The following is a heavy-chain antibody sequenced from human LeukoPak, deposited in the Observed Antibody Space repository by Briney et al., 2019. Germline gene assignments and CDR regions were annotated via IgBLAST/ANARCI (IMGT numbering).Heavy chain of an antibody. J-gene: IGHJ5*02. CDR3: ARGAAYCGGDCYHNNWFDP. V-gene: IGHV1-8*03. CDR1: GYTFTSYD. CDR2: MNPNSGNT. D-gene: IGHD2-21*01. Sequence: GASVKVSCKASGYTFTSYDINWVRQATGQGLEWMGWMNPNSGNTGYAQKFQGRVTITRNTSISTAYMELSSLRSEDTAVYYCARGAAYCGGDCYHNNWFDPWGQGTLVTVSS.